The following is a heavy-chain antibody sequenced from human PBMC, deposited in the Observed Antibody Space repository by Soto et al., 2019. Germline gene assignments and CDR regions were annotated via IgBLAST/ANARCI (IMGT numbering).Heavy chain of an antibody. CDR2: IIPIFGTA. Sequence: GASVKVSCKASGYTVSSYAISCVRQAPGQGLDWMGGIIPIFGTAKYAQNFQGRVTITADESTSTAYLQLNSLRAEDTAVYYCLRGNSGYGNFDYWGQGTRVTVSS. CDR3: LRGNSGYGNFDY. CDR1: GYTVSSYA. V-gene: IGHV1-69*13. J-gene: IGHJ4*02. D-gene: IGHD5-12*01.